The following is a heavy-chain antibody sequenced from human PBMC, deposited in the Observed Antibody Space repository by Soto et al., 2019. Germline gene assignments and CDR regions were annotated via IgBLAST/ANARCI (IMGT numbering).Heavy chain of an antibody. V-gene: IGHV1-18*04. CDR1: GYTFTSYG. J-gene: IGHJ5*02. CDR2: ISAYNGNT. CDR3: ARDGDRYSYGFFFDP. D-gene: IGHD5-18*01. Sequence: GASVKVSCKASGYTFTSYGISWVRQAPGQGLEWMGWISAYNGNTNYAQKLQGRVTMTTDTSTSTAYMELRSLRSDDTAVYYCARDGDRYSYGFFFDPWGQGTLVTVSS.